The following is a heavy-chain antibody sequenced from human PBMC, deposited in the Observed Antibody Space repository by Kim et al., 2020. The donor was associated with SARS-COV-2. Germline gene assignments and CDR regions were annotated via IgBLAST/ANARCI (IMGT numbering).Heavy chain of an antibody. D-gene: IGHD2-21*02. J-gene: IGHJ4*02. CDR2: IYQSGSA. CDR3: ARLFEVVTAIQGTYYFDY. CDR1: GGSISTISHY. V-gene: IGHV4-39*01. Sequence: SETLSLTCTVSGGSISTISHYWGWVRQPPGKGLEWIGSIYQSGSAFYNPSLKNRVTISVDTSTNQFSLKLTSVTSSDTAVYYCARLFEVVTAIQGTYYFDYWGQGSLVSVSA.